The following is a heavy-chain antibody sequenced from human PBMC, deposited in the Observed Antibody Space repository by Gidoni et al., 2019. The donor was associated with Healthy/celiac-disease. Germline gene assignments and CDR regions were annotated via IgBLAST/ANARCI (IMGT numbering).Heavy chain of an antibody. CDR3: TSFDRPTSPVDY. J-gene: IGHJ4*02. CDR2: IRSKANIYAT. CDR1: GFHFSGSG. D-gene: IGHD2-2*01. V-gene: IGHV3-73*01. Sequence: EVQLVESGGGLVQPGGSLRLSCAASGFHFSGSGMPWVRQASGKGLGLVGRIRSKANIYATALAASVKGKFTNSRDDSKNTAYLQINSLKTEDPAVYYCTSFDRPTSPVDYWGQGTLVTVSS.